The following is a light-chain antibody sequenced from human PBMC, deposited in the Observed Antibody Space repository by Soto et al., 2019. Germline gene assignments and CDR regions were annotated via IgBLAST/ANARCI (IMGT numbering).Light chain of an antibody. J-gene: IGLJ2*01. CDR3: SSYTSTNTVV. CDR1: NSDIGGYNF. CDR2: DVT. Sequence: QSVLTQPASVSGSPGQSITISCTGTNSDIGGYNFVSWYQQHPGKAPKLMFYDVTNRPPGVSNRFSGSKSGKTASLTISGLQAEDEAVYYCSSYTSTNTVVFGGGTKVTVL. V-gene: IGLV2-14*03.